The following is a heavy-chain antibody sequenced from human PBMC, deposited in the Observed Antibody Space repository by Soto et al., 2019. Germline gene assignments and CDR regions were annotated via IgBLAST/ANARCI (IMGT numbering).Heavy chain of an antibody. CDR3: ASEGSYADACKKAFDI. V-gene: IGHV1-8*01. Sequence: VKVSCKASGYTFTSYDINWVRQATGQGLEWMGWMSPNSGNTGYAQKLQGRVTMTRNTSISTAYMELSSLRSEDTAVYYCASEGSYADACKKAFDIWGQGTMVTVSS. J-gene: IGHJ3*02. CDR1: GYTFTSYD. CDR2: MSPNSGNT. D-gene: IGHD4-17*01.